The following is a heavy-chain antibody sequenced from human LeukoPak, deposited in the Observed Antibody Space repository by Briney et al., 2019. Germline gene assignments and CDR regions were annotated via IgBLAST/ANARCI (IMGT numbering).Heavy chain of an antibody. D-gene: IGHD1-26*01. Sequence: SETLSLTCTVSGGSVNSYYWSWIRQPAGKGLEWIGRMFTGGSTNYNPSLKSRVTMSVDTSKNQFSLKLSSLTAADTAIYYCARDRSMDGSQYRWYFDLWGRGTLVTVSS. V-gene: IGHV4-4*07. CDR2: MFTGGST. J-gene: IGHJ2*01. CDR1: GGSVNSYY. CDR3: ARDRSMDGSQYRWYFDL.